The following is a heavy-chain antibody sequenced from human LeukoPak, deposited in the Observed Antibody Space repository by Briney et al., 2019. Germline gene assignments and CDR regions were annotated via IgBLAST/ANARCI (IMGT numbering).Heavy chain of an antibody. CDR1: GFTVSSNY. V-gene: IGHV3-66*01. Sequence: GGSLRLSCAASGFTVSSNYMSWVRQAPGKGLEWVSVIYSGCSTYYADSVKGRFTISRDNSKNTLYLQMNSLRAEDTAVYYCARDLEVATIESGYYYGMDVWGQGTTVTVSS. D-gene: IGHD5-12*01. J-gene: IGHJ6*02. CDR2: IYSGCST. CDR3: ARDLEVATIESGYYYGMDV.